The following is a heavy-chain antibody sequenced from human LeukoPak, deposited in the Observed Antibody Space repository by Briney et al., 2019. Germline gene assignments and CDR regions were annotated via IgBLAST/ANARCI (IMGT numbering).Heavy chain of an antibody. CDR1: GGSFSGYY. J-gene: IGHJ4*02. V-gene: IGHV4-34*01. CDR3: ARFRRGRYYFDY. Sequence: PSETLSLTCAVYGGSFSGYYWSWIRQPPGKGLEWIGEINHSGSTNYNPSLKSRVTISVDTSKYQFSLKLSSVTAADTAVYYCARFRRGRYYFDYWGQGTLVTVSS. D-gene: IGHD6-25*01. CDR2: INHSGST.